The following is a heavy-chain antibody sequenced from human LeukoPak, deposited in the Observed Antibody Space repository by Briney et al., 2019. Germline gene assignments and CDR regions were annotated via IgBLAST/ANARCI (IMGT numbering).Heavy chain of an antibody. CDR2: INYNGGDS. D-gene: IGHD5-12*01. Sequence: GASVKVSCKASQYTFTGHYMHWVRQAPGQGLEWMGWINYNGGDSNYAQKFQDRVTMTRDTSISTAYMELSRLNSDDTAVYYCARDNSFVPTTKNAFDIWGQGTLVTVSS. J-gene: IGHJ3*02. CDR1: QYTFTGHY. V-gene: IGHV1-2*02. CDR3: ARDNSFVPTTKNAFDI.